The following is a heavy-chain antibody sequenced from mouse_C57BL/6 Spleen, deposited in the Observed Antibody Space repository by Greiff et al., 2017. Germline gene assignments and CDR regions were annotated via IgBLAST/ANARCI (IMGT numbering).Heavy chain of an antibody. CDR3: ARDDYDGRAWFAY. Sequence: VKLQVSGAELVRPGSSVKLSCKASGYTFTSYWMHWVKQRPIQGLEWIGNIDPSDSETHYNQKFKDKATLTVDKSSSTAYMQLSSLTSEDSAVYYCARDDYDGRAWFAYWGQGTLVTVSA. J-gene: IGHJ3*01. V-gene: IGHV1-52*01. CDR1: GYTFTSYW. D-gene: IGHD2-4*01. CDR2: IDPSDSET.